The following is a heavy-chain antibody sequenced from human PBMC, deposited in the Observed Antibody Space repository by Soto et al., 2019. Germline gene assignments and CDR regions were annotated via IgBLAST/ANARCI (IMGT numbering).Heavy chain of an antibody. D-gene: IGHD3-9*01. CDR2: INPSGGST. Sequence: ASVKVSCKASGYTFTSYYMHWVRQAPGQGLEWMGIINPSGGSTSYAQKFQGRVTMTRDTSTSTVYMELSSLRSEDTAVYYCARVQGTYYDILTADDAFDIWGPGTMVTV. CDR1: GYTFTSYY. V-gene: IGHV1-46*03. J-gene: IGHJ3*02. CDR3: ARVQGTYYDILTADDAFDI.